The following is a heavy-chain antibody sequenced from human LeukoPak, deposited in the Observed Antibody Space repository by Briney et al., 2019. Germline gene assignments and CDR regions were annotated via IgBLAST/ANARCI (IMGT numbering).Heavy chain of an antibody. V-gene: IGHV4-39*01. CDR1: GDSIRRDNYY. J-gene: IGHJ4*02. CDR2: IYYSGST. D-gene: IGHD3-16*02. Sequence: XETLSLTCTVSGDSIRRDNYYWGWIRQPPGKGLEWIGSIYYSGSTYYNPSLKSRVSISVDPSKSQFSLKLTSVTAADTAVYYCATHPLLDYWGQGSLVTVSS. CDR3: ATHPLLDY.